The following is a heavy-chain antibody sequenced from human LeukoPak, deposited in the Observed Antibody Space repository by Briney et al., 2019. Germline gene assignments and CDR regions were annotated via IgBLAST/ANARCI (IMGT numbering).Heavy chain of an antibody. CDR3: ARKRGSGSYYSDAFDI. CDR1: GFTFSSYA. CDR2: ISSSSSYI. Sequence: GGSLRLSCAASGFTFSSYAMSWVRQAPGKGLEWVSSISSSSSYIYYADSVKGRFTISRDNAKNSLYLQMNSLRAEDTAVYYCARKRGSGSYYSDAFDIWGQGTMVTVSS. D-gene: IGHD3-10*01. V-gene: IGHV3-21*01. J-gene: IGHJ3*02.